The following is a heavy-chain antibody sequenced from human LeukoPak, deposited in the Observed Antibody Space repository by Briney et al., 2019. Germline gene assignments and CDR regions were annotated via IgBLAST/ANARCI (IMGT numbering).Heavy chain of an antibody. D-gene: IGHD3-22*01. CDR1: GDTFTSHF. CDR2: INPRGGST. J-gene: IGHJ3*02. Sequence: ASVKVSCKASGDTFTSHFMHWVRHAPGQGLEWMGIINPRGGSTSYTQKFQGRVTMTRDTSTSTVYMELSSLRSEDTAVYYCARVKSYYYDTSDKDAFDIWGQGTMVTVSS. V-gene: IGHV1-46*01. CDR3: ARVKSYYYDTSDKDAFDI.